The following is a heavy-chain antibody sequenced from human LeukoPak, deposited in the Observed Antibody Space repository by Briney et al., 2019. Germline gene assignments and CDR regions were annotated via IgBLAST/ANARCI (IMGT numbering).Heavy chain of an antibody. J-gene: IGHJ4*02. Sequence: NPSETLSLTCTVSGGSISSGSFYWNWIRQPAGKGLEWIGRIYTSRSTTYNPSLKSRVTISVDTSKNQFSLKLTSVTAADTAVYYCASLGSMGYWGQGTLVTVSS. V-gene: IGHV4-61*02. CDR3: ASLGSMGY. CDR1: GGSISSGSFY. CDR2: IYTSRST. D-gene: IGHD1-26*01.